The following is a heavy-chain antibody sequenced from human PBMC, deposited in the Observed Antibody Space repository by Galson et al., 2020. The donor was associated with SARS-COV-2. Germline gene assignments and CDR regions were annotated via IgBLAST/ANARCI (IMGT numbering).Heavy chain of an antibody. CDR2: IKSKTDGGTT. Sequence: GGSLRLSCAASGFTFSNAWMSWVRQAPGKGLEWVGRIKSKTDGGTTDYAAPVKGRFTISRDDSKNTLYLQMNSLKTEDTAVYYCTTEARYDYVWGSYVRYPDDYWGQGTLVTVSS. D-gene: IGHD3-16*01. CDR3: TTEARYDYVWGSYVRYPDDY. V-gene: IGHV3-15*01. CDR1: GFTFSNAW. J-gene: IGHJ4*02.